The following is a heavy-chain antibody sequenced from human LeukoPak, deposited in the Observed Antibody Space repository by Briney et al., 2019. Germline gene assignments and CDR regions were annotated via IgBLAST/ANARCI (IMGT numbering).Heavy chain of an antibody. J-gene: IGHJ4*02. CDR2: IKSKADGGTT. Sequence: PGGSLRLSCAASGFTFSSAWMTWVRQAPGKGLEWVGHIKSKADGGTTDYAAPAKGRFTISRDDSKNTLSLQMNSLKYEDTAVYYCTTDPFMLDVYHFHYWGQGTLVTVSS. CDR1: GFTFSSAW. D-gene: IGHD5/OR15-5a*01. CDR3: TTDPFMLDVYHFHY. V-gene: IGHV3-15*01.